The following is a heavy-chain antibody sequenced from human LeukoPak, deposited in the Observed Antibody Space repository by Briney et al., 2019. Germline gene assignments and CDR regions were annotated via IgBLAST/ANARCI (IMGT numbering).Heavy chain of an antibody. CDR1: GYTFTSYG. D-gene: IGHD1-14*01. CDR2: ISAYNGNT. Sequence: ASVKVSCKASGYTFTSYGISWVRQAPGQGLGWMGWISAYNGNTNYAQKVQGRVTMTTDTSTSTAYMELRSLRSDDTAVYYCAREETHHVYYGMDVWGQGTMVTVSS. CDR3: AREETHHVYYGMDV. J-gene: IGHJ6*02. V-gene: IGHV1-18*01.